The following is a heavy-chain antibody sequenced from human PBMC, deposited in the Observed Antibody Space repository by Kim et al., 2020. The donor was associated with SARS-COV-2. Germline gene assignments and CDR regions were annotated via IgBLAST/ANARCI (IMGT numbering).Heavy chain of an antibody. CDR3: AKEADYSSSWYLVYFDY. J-gene: IGHJ4*02. Sequence: GGSLRLSCAASGFTFSSYSMSWVRQAPGKGLEWVSLIYSSGSIKYYADSVKGRFTISRDNSKNSLYLQMNGLRAEDTAVYYCAKEADYSSSWYLVYFDYWGQGTLVTVSS. D-gene: IGHD6-13*01. V-gene: IGHV3-23*03. CDR1: GFTFSSYS. CDR2: IYSSGSIK.